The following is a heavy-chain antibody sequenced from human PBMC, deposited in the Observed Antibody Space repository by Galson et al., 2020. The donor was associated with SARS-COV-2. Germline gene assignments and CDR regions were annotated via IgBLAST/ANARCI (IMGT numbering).Heavy chain of an antibody. D-gene: IGHD2-2*02. CDR3: ARDLTERYCSSTSCYTLHYGMDV. J-gene: IGHJ6*02. CDR1: GFTFSSYS. V-gene: IGHV3-21*01. Sequence: GESLKISCAASGFTFSSYSMNWVRQAPGKGLEWVSSISSSSSYIYYADSVKGRFTISRDNAKNSLYLQMNSLRAEDTAVYYCARDLTERYCSSTSCYTLHYGMDVWGQGTTVTVSS. CDR2: ISSSSSYI.